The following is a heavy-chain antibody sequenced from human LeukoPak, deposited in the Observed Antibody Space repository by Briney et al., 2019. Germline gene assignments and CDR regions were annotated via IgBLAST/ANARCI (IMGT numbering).Heavy chain of an antibody. J-gene: IGHJ3*02. D-gene: IGHD4-23*01. CDR2: IIPIFGTA. V-gene: IGHV1-69*05. CDR1: GGTFSSYA. CDR3: ARGDGNNALDI. Sequence: GASVKVSCKASGGTFSSYAISWVRQAPGQGLEWMGRIIPIFGTANYAQKFQGRVTITTDESTSTAYMELSSLRSEDTAVYYCARGDGNNALDIWGQGTMVTVSS.